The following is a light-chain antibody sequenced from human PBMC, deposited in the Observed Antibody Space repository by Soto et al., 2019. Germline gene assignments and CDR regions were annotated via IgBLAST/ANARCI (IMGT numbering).Light chain of an antibody. Sequence: EVVMTQSPATLSVSPGERATLSCKASQSVRNNLVWSLQKPGQAPRPIIYDATTRATGIPVRFSGSGSGTEFTLTISSLQSEDVGVYYCQQYDNWPPKTFGGGTKVEVK. CDR2: DAT. CDR3: QQYDNWPPKT. V-gene: IGKV3-15*01. CDR1: QSVRNN. J-gene: IGKJ4*01.